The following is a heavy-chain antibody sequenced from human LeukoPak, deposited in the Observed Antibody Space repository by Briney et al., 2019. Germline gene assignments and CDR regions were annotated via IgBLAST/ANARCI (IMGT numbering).Heavy chain of an antibody. CDR1: GFTFSSYS. V-gene: IGHV3-21*01. J-gene: IGHJ4*02. Sequence: PGGSLRLSCAASGFTFSSYSMNWVRQAPGKGLEWVSSISGSSSYIYYADSVKGRFTISRDNAKNSLYLQMNSLRAEDTAVYYCARWLQFFHWGQGTLVTVSS. CDR3: ARWLQFFH. CDR2: ISGSSSYI. D-gene: IGHD5-24*01.